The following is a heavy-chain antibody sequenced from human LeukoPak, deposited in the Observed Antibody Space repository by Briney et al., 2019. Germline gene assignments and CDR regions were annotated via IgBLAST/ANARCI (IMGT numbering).Heavy chain of an antibody. Sequence: ASVKVSCKASGCTFTHYGITWVRQAPGQGLEWMGWISPYNDNTNYAQKLQGRVTLTTDTATSTAYMELRSLRSDDTAVYYCAREASTYYYDSSGYYPDAFDIWGQGTMVTVSS. D-gene: IGHD3-22*01. V-gene: IGHV1-18*01. CDR3: AREASTYYYDSSGYYPDAFDI. J-gene: IGHJ3*02. CDR2: ISPYNDNT. CDR1: GCTFTHYG.